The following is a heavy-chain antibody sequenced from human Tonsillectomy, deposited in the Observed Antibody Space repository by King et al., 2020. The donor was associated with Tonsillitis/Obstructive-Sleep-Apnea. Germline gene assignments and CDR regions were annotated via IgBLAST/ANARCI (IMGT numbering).Heavy chain of an antibody. Sequence: QVQLVESGGGVVQPGRSLRLSCAASGFTFSSYAMHWVRQAPGKGLEWVAVISYDGSNKYYADSVKGRFTISRDNSKNTLYLQMNSLRAEDTAVYYCARGGDYGGNFIFDYWGQGTLVTVSS. D-gene: IGHD4-23*01. CDR3: ARGGDYGGNFIFDY. CDR2: ISYDGSNK. V-gene: IGHV3-30*04. CDR1: GFTFSSYA. J-gene: IGHJ4*02.